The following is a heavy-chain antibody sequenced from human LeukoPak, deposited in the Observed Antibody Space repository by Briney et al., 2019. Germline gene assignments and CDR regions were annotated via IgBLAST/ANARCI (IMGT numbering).Heavy chain of an antibody. D-gene: IGHD5-12*01. CDR3: ARERSGCDSRVDY. CDR1: GFTFSSYS. J-gene: IGHJ4*02. V-gene: IGHV3-48*01. CDR2: ISSSSSTI. Sequence: GGSLRLSCAASGFTFSSYSMNWVRQAPGKGLEWVSYISSSSSTIYYADSVKGRFTISRDNAKNSLYLQMNSLRAEDTAVYYCARERSGCDSRVDYWGQGTLVTVSS.